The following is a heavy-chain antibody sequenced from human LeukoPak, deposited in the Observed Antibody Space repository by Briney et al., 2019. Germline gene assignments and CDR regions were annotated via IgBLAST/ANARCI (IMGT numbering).Heavy chain of an antibody. V-gene: IGHV3-7*01. CDR2: IKQDGSEE. CDR3: ARVDCIGFSCYSGFDY. D-gene: IGHD2-15*01. J-gene: IGHJ4*02. CDR1: GFTFSSYW. Sequence: GGSLRLSCAVSGFTFSSYWMSWVRQAPGKGLEWVANIKQDGSEEFYVDSVKGRFTISRDNAKNSLYLQMNSLRAEDTAVYYCARVDCIGFSCYSGFDYWGQGTLATVSS.